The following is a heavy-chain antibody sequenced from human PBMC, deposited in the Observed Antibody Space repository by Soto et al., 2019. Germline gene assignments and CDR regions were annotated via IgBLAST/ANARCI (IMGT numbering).Heavy chain of an antibody. V-gene: IGHV3-23*01. CDR1: GFTFSSYA. D-gene: IGHD5-18*01. Sequence: GGSLRLSCAASGFTFSSYAMSWVRQAPGKGLEWVSAISGSGGSTYYADSVKGRFTISRDNSKNTLYLQMKSLRAEDTAVYYCAKDRVKSVDTAMVYYYYYGMDVWGQGTTVTVSS. CDR3: AKDRVKSVDTAMVYYYYYGMDV. CDR2: ISGSGGST. J-gene: IGHJ6*02.